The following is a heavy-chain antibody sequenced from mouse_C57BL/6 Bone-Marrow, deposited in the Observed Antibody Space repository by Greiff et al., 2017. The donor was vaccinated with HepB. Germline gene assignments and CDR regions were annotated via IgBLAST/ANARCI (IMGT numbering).Heavy chain of an antibody. CDR1: GYTFTSYW. CDR2: IDPSDSYT. V-gene: IGHV1-69*01. J-gene: IGHJ4*01. D-gene: IGHD3-2*02. CDR3: ARSGAQATGDYAMDY. Sequence: VQLQQPGAELVMPGASVKLSCKASGYTFTSYWMHWVKQRPGQGLECIGEIDPSDSYTNYNQKFKGKSTLTVDKSSSTAYMQLSSLTSEDSAVYYCARSGAQATGDYAMDYWGQGTSVTVSS.